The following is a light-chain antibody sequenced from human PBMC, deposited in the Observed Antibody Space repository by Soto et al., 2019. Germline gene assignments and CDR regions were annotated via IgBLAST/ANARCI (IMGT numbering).Light chain of an antibody. Sequence: DIQMTQSPSTLSASVGDRVTITCRASQNINSWLAWYQQKPGKAPKLLIYEASSLEKGVPARFGGSGSGTDFTLTISSLQPEDFATYYCQQSYSTPLTFGPGTKVDIK. V-gene: IGKV1-5*03. CDR1: QNINSW. J-gene: IGKJ3*01. CDR2: EAS. CDR3: QQSYSTPLT.